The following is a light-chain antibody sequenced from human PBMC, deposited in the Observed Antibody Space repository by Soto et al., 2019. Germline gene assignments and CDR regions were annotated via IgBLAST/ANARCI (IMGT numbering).Light chain of an antibody. V-gene: IGKV1-5*01. CDR3: QQFNTYSYT. J-gene: IGKJ2*01. Sequence: DIQMTQSPSTLSASVGDRVTITCRASQSVRTWLAWYQQKPGKAPKLLIYDASSLESGVPSRFSGSGFGTEFTLTISSLQPDDFATYYCQQFNTYSYTFGQGTRVEIK. CDR1: QSVRTW. CDR2: DAS.